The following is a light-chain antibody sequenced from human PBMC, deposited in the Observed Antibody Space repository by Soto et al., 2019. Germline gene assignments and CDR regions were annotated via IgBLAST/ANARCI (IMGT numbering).Light chain of an antibody. V-gene: IGKV3-15*01. CDR1: QSVRNN. J-gene: IGKJ1*01. CDR3: QQYNHRLPRT. Sequence: DIVMTQSAATLSVSPGDSAALSWRANQSVRNNLAWYQQRRGQAPRLLIYGASTRAAGVPARFSGSGSGTDFPLTINSLQSEDFAVYYCQQYNHRLPRTFGQGTKVDIK. CDR2: GAS.